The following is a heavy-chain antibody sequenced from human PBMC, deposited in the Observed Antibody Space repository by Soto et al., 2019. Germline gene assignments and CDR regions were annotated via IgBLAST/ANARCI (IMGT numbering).Heavy chain of an antibody. CDR1: GYTFTRYA. V-gene: IGHV1-3*01. CDR2: INAGSGSS. J-gene: IGHJ4*02. D-gene: IGHD2-21*02. CDR3: ARERAVSANFFDY. Sequence: ASVKVSCKASGYTFTRYAIHWVRQAPGQGLEWMGWINAGSGSSRYSQNFQGRVTITRDTSASTAYMELNSLVFEDTGVYFCARERAVSANFFDYWGQGPLGTAPQ.